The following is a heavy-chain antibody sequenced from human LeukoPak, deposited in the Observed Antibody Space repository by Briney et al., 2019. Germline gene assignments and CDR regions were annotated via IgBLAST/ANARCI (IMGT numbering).Heavy chain of an antibody. V-gene: IGHV3-7*01. CDR3: ARDKGFGGSSFDY. D-gene: IGHD3-10*01. CDR2: IRQDGSDK. Sequence: GGSLRLSCVVSGFTFSNYWMSWVRQAPGKGLEWVATIRQDGSDKYFLDSVRGRFTISRDNAENSLYLQMNRLRGEDTAVYYCARDKGFGGSSFDYWGQGTLVTVSS. J-gene: IGHJ4*02. CDR1: GFTFSNYW.